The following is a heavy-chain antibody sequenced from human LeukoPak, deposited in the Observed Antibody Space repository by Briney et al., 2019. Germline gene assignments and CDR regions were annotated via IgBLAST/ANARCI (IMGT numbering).Heavy chain of an antibody. CDR1: GFTLSSNY. J-gene: IGHJ4*02. CDR2: IYSGGST. D-gene: IGHD4-17*01. CDR3: ARDRLHYGEYEKTFDY. V-gene: IGHV3-66*01. Sequence: GGSLRLSCAVSGFTLSSNYMSWVRQAPGKGLEWVSVIYSGGSTYYADSVTGRFTISRDNAKKSLYLQINTLRAEDTAVYYCARDRLHYGEYEKTFDYWGQGTLVSVSS.